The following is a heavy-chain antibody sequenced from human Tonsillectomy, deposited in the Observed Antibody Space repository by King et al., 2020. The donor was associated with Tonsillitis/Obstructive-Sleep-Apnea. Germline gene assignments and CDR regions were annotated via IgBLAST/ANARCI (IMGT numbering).Heavy chain of an antibody. CDR1: GFTFSDYY. CDR3: ARVGDIVVVPAAIWFDP. D-gene: IGHD2-2*01. V-gene: IGHV3-11*01. Sequence: QLVQSGGGLVKPGGSLRFSCAASGFTFSDYYMSWIRQAPGKGLEWVSYITSSGSTRYYADFVKGRFTMSRDNAKNSLYLQMHSLRAEDTAVYYCARVGDIVVVPAAIWFDPWGQGTLVTVSS. CDR2: ITSSGSTR. J-gene: IGHJ5*02.